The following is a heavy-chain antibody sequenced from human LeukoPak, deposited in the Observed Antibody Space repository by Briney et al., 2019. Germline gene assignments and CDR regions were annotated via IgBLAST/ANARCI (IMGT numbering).Heavy chain of an antibody. D-gene: IGHD2-2*01. CDR1: GFTFDDYA. J-gene: IGHJ5*02. V-gene: IGHV3-9*01. CDR3: ARGPVIVVVPAATNWFDP. Sequence: GGSLRLSCAASGFTFDDYAMHWVRQAPGKGLEWVSGISWNSGSIGYADSVKGRFTISRDNAKNSLYLQMNSLRAEDTAVYYCARGPVIVVVPAATNWFDPWGQGTLVTVSS. CDR2: ISWNSGSI.